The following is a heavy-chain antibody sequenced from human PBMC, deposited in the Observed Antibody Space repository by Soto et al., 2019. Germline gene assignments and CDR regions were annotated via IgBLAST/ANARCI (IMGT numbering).Heavy chain of an antibody. J-gene: IGHJ6*02. CDR1: GYTFTSYG. Sequence: ASVKVSCKASGYTFTSYGVTWVRQAPGQGLEWMGWISAYNGNTNYAQKLQGRVTMTTDTSTSTAYMELRSLRSDDTAVYYCARDLKPYYYYYGMDAWGQGTTVTVSS. V-gene: IGHV1-18*01. CDR2: ISAYNGNT. CDR3: ARDLKPYYYYYGMDA.